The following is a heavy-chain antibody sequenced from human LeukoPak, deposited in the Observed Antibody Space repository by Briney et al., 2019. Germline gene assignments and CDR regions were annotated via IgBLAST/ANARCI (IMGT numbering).Heavy chain of an antibody. CDR1: GFTFSSYD. CDR3: AKLAVGATTWSFDY. Sequence: PGGSLRLSCAASGFTFSSYDIHWVRQAPGKGLEWVAVISYDGSNEYYADSVKGRFTISRDNSKNTLYLQMNSLRAEDTAVYYCAKLAVGATTWSFDYWGQGTLVTVSS. D-gene: IGHD1-26*01. CDR2: ISYDGSNE. V-gene: IGHV3-30*18. J-gene: IGHJ4*02.